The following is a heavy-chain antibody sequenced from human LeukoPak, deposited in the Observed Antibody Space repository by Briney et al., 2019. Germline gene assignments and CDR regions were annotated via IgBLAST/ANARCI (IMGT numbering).Heavy chain of an antibody. CDR1: GFTFSSYS. J-gene: IGHJ4*02. CDR3: ARDYCSSTSCLFDY. D-gene: IGHD2-2*01. CDR2: IWNDGSNK. Sequence: PGGSLRLSCAASGFTFSSYSMNWVRQAPGQGLEWVAVIWNDGSNKYYVDSVKGRFTISRDNSKNTLYLQMNSLRTEDTAVYYCARDYCSSTSCLFDYWGQGTLVTVSS. V-gene: IGHV3-33*08.